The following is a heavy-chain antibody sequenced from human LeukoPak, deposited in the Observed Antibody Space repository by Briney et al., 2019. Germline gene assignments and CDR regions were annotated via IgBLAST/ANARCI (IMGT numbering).Heavy chain of an antibody. J-gene: IGHJ4*02. CDR2: IKSNPDGGTT. CDR3: TTGGPHISGHPLDY. CDR1: GLTYRNAW. Sequence: GGSLRLSCVASGLTYRNAWMTWVCQAPGKGLEWVGRIKSNPDGGTTDFAASVKGRFFISRDDSKSTLSLQMNSLKIEDTAVYYCTTGGPHISGHPLDYWGQGIPVTVS. D-gene: IGHD2-15*01. V-gene: IGHV3-15*05.